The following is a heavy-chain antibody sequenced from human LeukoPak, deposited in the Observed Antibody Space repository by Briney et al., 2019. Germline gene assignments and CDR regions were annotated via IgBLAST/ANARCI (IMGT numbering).Heavy chain of an antibody. Sequence: ASVKVSCKASGYTFTGYYMHWVRQAPGQGLEWMGRINPNSGGTNYAQKFQGRVTMTRDTSISTAYMELSGLRSDDTAVYYCARNRWFGELGSYYFDYWGQGTLVTVSS. V-gene: IGHV1-2*06. CDR1: GYTFTGYY. D-gene: IGHD3-10*01. CDR2: INPNSGGT. CDR3: ARNRWFGELGSYYFDY. J-gene: IGHJ4*02.